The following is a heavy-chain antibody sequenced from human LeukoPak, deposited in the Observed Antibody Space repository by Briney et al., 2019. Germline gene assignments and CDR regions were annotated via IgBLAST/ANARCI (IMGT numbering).Heavy chain of an antibody. V-gene: IGHV5-51*04. CDR1: GYSFTKYW. CDR2: IYPGDSDT. CDR3: ARFSATTVVTPFGY. D-gene: IGHD4-23*01. Sequence: GESLQISCKGSGYSFTKYWIAWVRQMPGKGLEWMGIIYPGDSDTRYSPSFQGQVTISASKPISTAYLQWSSLKASDTAMYYCARFSATTVVTPFGYWGQGTPVTVSS. J-gene: IGHJ4*02.